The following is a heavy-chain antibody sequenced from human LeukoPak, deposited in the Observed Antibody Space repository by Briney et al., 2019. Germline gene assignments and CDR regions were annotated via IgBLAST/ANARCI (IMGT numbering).Heavy chain of an antibody. CDR1: GGSFSGYY. Sequence: SETLSLTCAVYGGSFSGYYWSWIRQPPGKGLEWIGEINHSGSTNYNPSLKSRVTISVDTSKNQFSLKLSSATAADTAVYYCARGIHRRPGEWGEGTLVTVSS. CDR3: ARGIHRRPGE. V-gene: IGHV4-34*01. CDR2: INHSGST. D-gene: IGHD6-6*01. J-gene: IGHJ4*02.